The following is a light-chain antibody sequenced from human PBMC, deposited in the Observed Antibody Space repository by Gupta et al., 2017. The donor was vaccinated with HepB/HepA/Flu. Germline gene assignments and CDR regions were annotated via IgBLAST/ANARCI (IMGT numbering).Light chain of an antibody. Sequence: QSALTQPASVPGSPGQSITISCPGTSSDVGGYNYVSWYQQHPGKAPKLMINDVSNRPSGVSNRFSGSKSGNTASLTISGLQAEDEADYYCSSYTTTSTVVFGGGTKLTVL. J-gene: IGLJ2*01. CDR2: DVS. V-gene: IGLV2-14*03. CDR3: SSYTTTSTVV. CDR1: SSDVGGYNY.